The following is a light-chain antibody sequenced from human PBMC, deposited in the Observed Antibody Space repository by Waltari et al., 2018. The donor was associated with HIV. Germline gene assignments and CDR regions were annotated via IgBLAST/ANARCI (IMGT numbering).Light chain of an antibody. J-gene: IGLJ2*01. CDR3: ATWDDNLRVVV. V-gene: IGLV1-51*01. CDR2: HND. Sequence: QSVVTQPPSLSAASGQRVTISCSGSSSNLGKIYVSWYQLLPGTAPKLLIHHNDERPSGIPDRFSGSKSATSATLGITGLQAGDEADYFCATWDDNLRVVVFGGGTKLTVL. CDR1: SSNLGKIY.